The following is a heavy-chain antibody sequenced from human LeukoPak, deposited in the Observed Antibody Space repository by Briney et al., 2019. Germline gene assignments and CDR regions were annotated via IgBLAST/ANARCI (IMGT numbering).Heavy chain of an antibody. CDR3: ARLGYHDY. J-gene: IGHJ4*02. Sequence: PSETLSLTCTVSGGSISSSSYYWGWIRQPPGKGLEWIGSIYYSGSTYYNPSLKSRVTMSVDTSKNQFSLKLSSVTAADTAVYYCARLGYHDYWGQGTLVTVSS. CDR2: IYYSGST. V-gene: IGHV4-39*01. CDR1: GGSISSSSYY. D-gene: IGHD2-2*01.